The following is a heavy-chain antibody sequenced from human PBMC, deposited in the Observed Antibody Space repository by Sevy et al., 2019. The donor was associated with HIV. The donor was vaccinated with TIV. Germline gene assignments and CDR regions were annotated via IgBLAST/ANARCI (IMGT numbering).Heavy chain of an antibody. J-gene: IGHJ4*02. V-gene: IGHV3-30*18. Sequence: GGSLRLSCAASGFTFSSYGMHWVRQAPGKGLEWVAVISYDGSNKYYADSVKGRFTISRDNSKNTLYLQMNSLRAEDTAVYYCAKDGGSYVFGAYYFDYWGQRTLVTVSS. CDR3: AKDGGSYVFGAYYFDY. CDR1: GFTFSSYG. CDR2: ISYDGSNK. D-gene: IGHD1-26*01.